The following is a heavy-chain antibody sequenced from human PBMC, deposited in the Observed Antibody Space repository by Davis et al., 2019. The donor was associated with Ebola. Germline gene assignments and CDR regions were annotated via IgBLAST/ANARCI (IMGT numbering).Heavy chain of an antibody. J-gene: IGHJ4*02. CDR3: ARDVRGITGSSEY. Sequence: AASVKVSCKASGGTFSSYAISWVRQAPGQGLEWMGWISAYNGNTNYAQKVQGRITMTTDTSTSTAYMELRSLRSDDTARYYCARDVRGITGSSEYWGQGTLVTVSS. CDR2: ISAYNGNT. D-gene: IGHD1-1*01. V-gene: IGHV1-18*01. CDR1: GGTFSSYA.